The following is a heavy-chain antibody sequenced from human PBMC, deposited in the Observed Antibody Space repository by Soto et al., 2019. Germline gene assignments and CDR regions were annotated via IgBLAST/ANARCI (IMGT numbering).Heavy chain of an antibody. Sequence: PGGSLRLSCAASGFPFSSTDMTWVRQAPGKGLDWVSTIDGSGGTTYYADSVKGRFTISRDNSMNTVYLQMNSLRDEDTAVYYCAREDILGTRSFDYWGRGTLVTVSS. CDR1: GFPFSSTD. V-gene: IGHV3-23*01. CDR3: AREDILGTRSFDY. D-gene: IGHD3-9*01. CDR2: IDGSGGTT. J-gene: IGHJ4*02.